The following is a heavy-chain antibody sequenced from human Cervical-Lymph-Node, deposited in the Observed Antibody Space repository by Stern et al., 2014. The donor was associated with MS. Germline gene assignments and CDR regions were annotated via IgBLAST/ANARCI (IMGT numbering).Heavy chain of an antibody. CDR2: IWYDGSNK. CDR1: GFTFSSYG. J-gene: IGHJ6*02. Sequence: VQLVESGGGVVQPGRSLRLSCAASGFTFSSYGMHWVRQAPGKGLEWVAVIWYDGSNKYYADSVKGRFTISRDNSKNTLYLQMNSLRAEDTAVYYCARGPLSIAARLGGMDVWGQGTTVTVSS. V-gene: IGHV3-33*01. CDR3: ARGPLSIAARLGGMDV. D-gene: IGHD6-6*01.